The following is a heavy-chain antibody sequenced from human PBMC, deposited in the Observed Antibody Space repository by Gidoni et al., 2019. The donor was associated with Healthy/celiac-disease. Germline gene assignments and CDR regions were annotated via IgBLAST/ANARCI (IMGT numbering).Heavy chain of an antibody. CDR2: IYSGGST. J-gene: IGHJ6*02. Sequence: EVQLVESGGGLIQPGGSLRLSCAASGFTVSSNYMSWVRQAPGKGLEWVSVIYSGGSTYYADSVKGRFTISRDNSKNTLYLQMNSLRAEDTAVYYCAREKGLHHYYYGMDVWGQGTTVTVSS. V-gene: IGHV3-53*01. CDR1: GFTVSSNY. CDR3: AREKGLHHYYYGMDV.